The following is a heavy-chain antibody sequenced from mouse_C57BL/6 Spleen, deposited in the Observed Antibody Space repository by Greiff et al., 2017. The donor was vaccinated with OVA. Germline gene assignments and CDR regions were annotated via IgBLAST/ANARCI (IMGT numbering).Heavy chain of an antibody. Sequence: EVQLVESGPGLVKPSQSLSLTCSVTGYSITSGYYWNWIRQFPGNKLEWMGYISYDGSNNYNPSLKNRISITRDTSKNQFFLKLNSVTTEDTATYYCASLYYDYAWFAYWGQGTLVTVSA. V-gene: IGHV3-6*01. CDR3: ASLYYDYAWFAY. J-gene: IGHJ3*01. CDR2: ISYDGSN. CDR1: GYSITSGYY. D-gene: IGHD2-4*01.